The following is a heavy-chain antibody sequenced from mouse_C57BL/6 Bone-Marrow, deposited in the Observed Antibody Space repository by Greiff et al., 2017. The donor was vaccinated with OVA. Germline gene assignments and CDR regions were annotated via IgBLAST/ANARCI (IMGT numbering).Heavy chain of an antibody. Sequence: VQLQQSGTVLARPGASVKMSCKTSGYTFTSYWMHWVKQRPGQGLEWIGAIYPGNSDTSYNQKFKGKAKLTAVTSASTAYMELSSLTNEDSAVYYGTRSPLLLRPGAWFAYWGQGTLVTVSA. CDR2: IYPGNSDT. J-gene: IGHJ3*01. D-gene: IGHD1-1*01. V-gene: IGHV1-5*01. CDR1: GYTFTSYW. CDR3: TRSPLLLRPGAWFAY.